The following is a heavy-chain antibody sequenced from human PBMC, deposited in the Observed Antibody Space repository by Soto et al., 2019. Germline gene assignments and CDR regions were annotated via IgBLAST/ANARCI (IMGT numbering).Heavy chain of an antibody. V-gene: IGHV2-26*01. D-gene: IGHD6-13*01. CDR2: IFSNDEK. J-gene: IGHJ4*02. Sequence: QVTLKESGPVLVNPTETLTLTCTVSGFSLSNARMGVSWIRQPPGKALEWLAHIFSNDEKSYSTSLKSRLTISKDTSKSQVVLTMTNMDPVDTATYYCARITTPVAAAGTFWDYWGQGTLVTVSS. CDR3: ARITTPVAAAGTFWDY. CDR1: GFSLSNARMG.